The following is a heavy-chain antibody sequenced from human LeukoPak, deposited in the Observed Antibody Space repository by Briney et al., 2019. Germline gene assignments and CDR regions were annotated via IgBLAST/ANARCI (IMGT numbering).Heavy chain of an antibody. Sequence: PGGSLRLSCAAAGFTFSNDAMSWVRQTPGKGLEWVSAISGSGNSAYYADSVKGRFTISRDTSKNTLFLQIDSLRAEDTAVYYCAKASGSTGYYYFASWGQGTLVTVSS. CDR1: GFTFSNDA. D-gene: IGHD3-22*01. CDR2: ISGSGNSA. V-gene: IGHV3-23*01. J-gene: IGHJ4*02. CDR3: AKASGSTGYYYFAS.